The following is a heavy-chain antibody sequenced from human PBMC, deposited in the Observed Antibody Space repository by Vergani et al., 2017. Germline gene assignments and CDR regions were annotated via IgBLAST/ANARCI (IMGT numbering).Heavy chain of an antibody. D-gene: IGHD2-2*01. CDR1: GGTFSSYA. CDR3: AREKDIVVVPAAMGSAFDI. Sequence: QVQLVQSGAEVKKPGSSVKVSCKASGGTFSSYAISWVRQAPGQGLEWMGRIIPIFGTANYAQKFQGRVTITADESTSTAYMELSSLRSEDTAVYYCAREKDIVVVPAAMGSAFDIWGQGTMVTVSS. J-gene: IGHJ3*02. V-gene: IGHV1-69*13. CDR2: IIPIFGTA.